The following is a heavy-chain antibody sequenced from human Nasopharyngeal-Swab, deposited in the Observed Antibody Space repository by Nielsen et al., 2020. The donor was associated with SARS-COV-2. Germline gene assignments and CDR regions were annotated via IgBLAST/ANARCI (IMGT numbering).Heavy chain of an antibody. D-gene: IGHD6-6*01. V-gene: IGHV4-34*01. CDR1: GASFSGYY. J-gene: IGHJ6*02. CDR3: ARDLVDSSLSHYGMDV. Sequence: SEPLSLTCAVYGASFSGYYWSWIRKPPGKGLEWIGEINHSGSTNYNPSLKSRVTISVDTSKNQFSLKLSSVTAADTAVYYCARDLVDSSLSHYGMDVWGQGTTVTVSS. CDR2: INHSGST.